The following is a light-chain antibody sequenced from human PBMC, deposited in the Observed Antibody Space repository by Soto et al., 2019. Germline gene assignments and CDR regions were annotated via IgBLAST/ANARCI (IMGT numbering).Light chain of an antibody. Sequence: QSALTQPRSVSGSPGQSVTISCTGTSSDFGAYNYVSWYQHHPGKAPKVMIYDVSERPSGVPDRFSGSKSDNKASLTISGLQAEDEADYYCCSYAGSYSGVFGGGTKLTVL. CDR3: CSYAGSYSGV. CDR2: DVS. CDR1: SSDFGAYNY. J-gene: IGLJ3*02. V-gene: IGLV2-11*01.